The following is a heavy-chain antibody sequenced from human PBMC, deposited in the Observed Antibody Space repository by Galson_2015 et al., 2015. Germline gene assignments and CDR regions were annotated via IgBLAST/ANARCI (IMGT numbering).Heavy chain of an antibody. V-gene: IGHV1-24*01. CDR2: FDPEDGET. CDR3: AARRRWELLPGWYFDL. CDR1: GYTLTELS. Sequence: SVKVSCKVPGYTLTELSMHWVRQAPGKGLEWMGGFDPEDGETIYAQKFQGRVTMTEDTSTDTAYMELSSLRSEDTAVYYCAARRRWELLPGWYFDLWGRGTLVTVSS. J-gene: IGHJ2*01. D-gene: IGHD1-26*01.